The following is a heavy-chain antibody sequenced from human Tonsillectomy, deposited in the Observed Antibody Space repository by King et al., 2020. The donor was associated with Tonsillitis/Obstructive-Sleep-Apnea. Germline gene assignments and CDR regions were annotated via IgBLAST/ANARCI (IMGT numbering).Heavy chain of an antibody. CDR1: GGSVSSGSYY. D-gene: IGHD2-15*01. CDR3: AEVVLAAFRPTFNWFDP. Sequence: QLQESGPGLVKPSETLSLSCTVSGGSVSSGSYYWSWIRQPPGKGLEWIGYISYSGSTNYNPSLKSRVTISVDTSKNQFSLKLSSVTAAGTAVYYCAEVVLAAFRPTFNWFDPWGQGTLVTVSS. CDR2: ISYSGST. J-gene: IGHJ5*02. V-gene: IGHV4-61*01.